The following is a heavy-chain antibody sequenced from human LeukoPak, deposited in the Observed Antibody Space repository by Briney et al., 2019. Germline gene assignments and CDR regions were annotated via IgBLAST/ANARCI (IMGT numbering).Heavy chain of an antibody. J-gene: IGHJ6*03. D-gene: IGHD6-6*01. CDR3: ARVRIAARGYYYYMDV. CDR1: GGTFSSYA. CDR2: IIPIFGTA. Sequence: ASVKVSCKASGGTFSSYAISWVRQAPGQGLEWMGGIIPIFGTANYAQKFQGRVTITTDESTSTAYMELSSLRSEDTAVYYCARVRIAARGYYYYMDVWGKGTTVTVSS. V-gene: IGHV1-69*05.